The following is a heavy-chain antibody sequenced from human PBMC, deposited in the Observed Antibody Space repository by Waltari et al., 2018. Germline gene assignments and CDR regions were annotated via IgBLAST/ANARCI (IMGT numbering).Heavy chain of an antibody. J-gene: IGHJ4*02. V-gene: IGHV4-61*02. CDR3: ARGAPYYYDSSGYWELEDY. CDR1: GGSISSGSYY. D-gene: IGHD3-22*01. Sequence: QVQLQESGPGLVKPSQTLSLTCTVSGGSISSGSYYWSWIRQPAGKGLEWIGRIYTSGSTNYNPSLNIRVTISVDTSKNQFSLKLSSVTAADTAVYYCARGAPYYYDSSGYWELEDYWGQGTLVIVSS. CDR2: IYTSGST.